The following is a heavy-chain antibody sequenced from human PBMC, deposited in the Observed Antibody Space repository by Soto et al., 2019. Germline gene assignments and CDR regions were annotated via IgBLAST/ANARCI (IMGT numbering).Heavy chain of an antibody. J-gene: IGHJ5*02. CDR1: GFSFTGYY. CDR2: INAHSGGT. D-gene: IGHD6-6*01. Sequence: LGPSVKVSCKASGFSFTGYYIHWLRQAPGQGLEWMGWINAHSGGTEYAQKFQGRVTLTRDTSISTAYMTLSSLRSDDTAIYYCAKDLTRQLAYWLDPWGQGTQVTVSS. V-gene: IGHV1-2*03. CDR3: AKDLTRQLAYWLDP.